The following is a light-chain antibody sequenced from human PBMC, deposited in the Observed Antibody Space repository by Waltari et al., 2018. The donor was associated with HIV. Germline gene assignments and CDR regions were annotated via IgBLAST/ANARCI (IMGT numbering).Light chain of an antibody. CDR2: DVN. Sequence: QSALTQPASVSGSPGQSVTLSCTGTNNDSWSHDSVSWYRVVPDKAPKLLIFDVNRRPSDISHRFSGSKSGYTASLMIFGLQPEDEADYFCSSFVNGGTYVFGSGTKV. J-gene: IGLJ1*01. CDR3: SSFVNGGTYV. V-gene: IGLV2-23*02. CDR1: NNDSWSHDS.